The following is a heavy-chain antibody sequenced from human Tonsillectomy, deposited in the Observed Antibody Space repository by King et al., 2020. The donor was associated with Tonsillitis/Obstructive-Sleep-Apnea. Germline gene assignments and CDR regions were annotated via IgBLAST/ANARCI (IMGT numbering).Heavy chain of an antibody. V-gene: IGHV2-5*02. J-gene: IGHJ5*02. CDR1: GFSLSTSGVS. CDR3: AHIHTHFEEHNCFDP. Sequence: TLKESGPTLVKPTQTLTLTCTFSGFSLSTSGVSVGWIRQPPGKALEWLAVIYWDDDKRYSPSLKSRLTISKDTSKNQVILTMTNMDPADTGTYYCAHIHTHFEEHNCFDPWGQGTLVTVSS. D-gene: IGHD1-1*01. CDR2: IYWDDDK.